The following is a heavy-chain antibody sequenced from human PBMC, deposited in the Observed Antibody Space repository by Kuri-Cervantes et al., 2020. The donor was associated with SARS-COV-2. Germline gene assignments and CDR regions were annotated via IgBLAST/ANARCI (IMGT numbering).Heavy chain of an antibody. CDR2: ISWNSGSI. CDR1: GFTFDDYA. Sequence: GGSLRLSCAASGFTFDDYAMHWVRQAPGKGLEWVSGISWNSGSIGYADSVKGRFTISRDNAKNSLYLQMNSLRAEDTALYYCARVIKQGSSGWARNYDYWGQGTLVTVSS. CDR3: ARVIKQGSSGWARNYDY. D-gene: IGHD6-19*01. V-gene: IGHV3-9*01. J-gene: IGHJ4*02.